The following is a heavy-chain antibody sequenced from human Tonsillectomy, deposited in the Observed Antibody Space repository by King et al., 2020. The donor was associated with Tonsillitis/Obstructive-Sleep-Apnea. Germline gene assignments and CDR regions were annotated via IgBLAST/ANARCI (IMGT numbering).Heavy chain of an antibody. Sequence: VQLVESGGGLVKPGGSLRLSCAASGFTFSSYSMNWVRQAPGKGLEWVSSISSSSNYIYYADSVKGRFTISRDNAKNSLYLQMNSLRAEDTAVYYCARKSGYSYGSYYFDYWGQGTLVTVSS. D-gene: IGHD5-18*01. CDR1: GFTFSSYS. V-gene: IGHV3-21*04. CDR3: ARKSGYSYGSYYFDY. CDR2: ISSSSNYI. J-gene: IGHJ4*02.